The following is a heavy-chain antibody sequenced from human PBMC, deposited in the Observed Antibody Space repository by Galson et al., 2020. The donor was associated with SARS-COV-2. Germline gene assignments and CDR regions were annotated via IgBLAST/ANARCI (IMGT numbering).Heavy chain of an antibody. CDR1: GFTFRSYA. CDR3: AREADYSSAVFDY. V-gene: IGHV3-30*01. J-gene: IGHJ4*02. D-gene: IGHD6-19*01. Sequence: GESQKISCAASGFTFRSYAMHWVRQAPGKGLEWVALISYHGSDNIADAVKGRFSISRDTAKNTVSLQMNSLRPEDTAVYFCAREADYSSAVFDYWGQGNLVTVAS. CDR2: ISYHGSDN.